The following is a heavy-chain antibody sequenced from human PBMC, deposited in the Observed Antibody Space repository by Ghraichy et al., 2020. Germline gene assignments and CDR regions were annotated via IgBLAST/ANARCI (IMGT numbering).Heavy chain of an antibody. Sequence: LSLTCAAFKFNFDSYGMHWVRQAPGKGLEWVAVIWHDGSKKQYADSVKGRFTISRDNFKNTLFLRMSSLRAEDTAMYYCVRGEAVAGTLSTFDYWGQGTLVTVSS. CDR1: KFNFDSYG. CDR2: IWHDGSKK. CDR3: VRGEAVAGTLSTFDY. J-gene: IGHJ4*02. D-gene: IGHD6-19*01. V-gene: IGHV3-33*01.